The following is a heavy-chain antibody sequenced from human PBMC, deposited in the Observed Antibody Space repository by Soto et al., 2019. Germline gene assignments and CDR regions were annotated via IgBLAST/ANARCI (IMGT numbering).Heavy chain of an antibody. V-gene: IGHV1-69*02. CDR1: GSTFSSYT. CDR3: ARRRYCGADCYSKYYYGMDV. J-gene: IGHJ6*02. CDR2: IIPVLGVT. Sequence: QVQLVQSGAEMKRPGSSVKVSCQASGSTFSSYTVSWVRQAPGQGLEWMGRIIPVLGVTNYAQKFKGRVTITADKSKTTXYXXLSSLRSGDTAVYYCARRRYCGADCYSKYYYGMDVWGQGTTVTVSS. D-gene: IGHD2-21*02.